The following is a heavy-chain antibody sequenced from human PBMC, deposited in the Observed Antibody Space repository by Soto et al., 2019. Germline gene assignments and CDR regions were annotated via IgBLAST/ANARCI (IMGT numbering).Heavy chain of an antibody. CDR3: ARERGYGAYGNHDFDY. J-gene: IGHJ4*02. V-gene: IGHV3-23*01. CDR1: GFTFSSYG. Sequence: EVQLLESGGDLIQPGGSLRVSCAASGFTFSSYGMTWVRQAPGKGLEWVSAIDIGGGTYYADTVKGRFTISRDNSKDTVNLQMNSLRAEDTAMYYCARERGYGAYGNHDFDYWGQGTLVTVSS. D-gene: IGHD5-12*01. CDR2: IDIGGGT.